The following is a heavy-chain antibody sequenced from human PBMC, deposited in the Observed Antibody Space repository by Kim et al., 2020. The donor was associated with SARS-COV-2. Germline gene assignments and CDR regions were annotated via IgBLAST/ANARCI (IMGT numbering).Heavy chain of an antibody. CDR3: ARESTYYYGSGSHPEFDP. CDR2: IYTSGST. D-gene: IGHD3-10*01. CDR1: GGSISSGSYY. Sequence: SETLSLTCTVSGGSISSGSYYWSWIRQPAGKGLEWIGRIYTSGSTNYNPSLKSRVTISVDTSKNQFSLKLSSVTAADTAVYYCARESTYYYGSGSHPEFDPWGQGTLVTVSS. J-gene: IGHJ5*02. V-gene: IGHV4-61*02.